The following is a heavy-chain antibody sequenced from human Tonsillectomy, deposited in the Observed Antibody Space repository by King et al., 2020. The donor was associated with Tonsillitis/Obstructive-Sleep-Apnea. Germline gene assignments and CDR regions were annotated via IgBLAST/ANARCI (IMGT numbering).Heavy chain of an antibody. CDR2: IYYSGST. CDR1: GGSISSSSYY. D-gene: IGHD2-2*02. J-gene: IGHJ4*02. CDR3: ARRYCSSTSCYIDY. V-gene: IGHV4-39*01. Sequence: PLQESGPGLVKPSETLSLTCTVSGGSISSSSYYWGWIRQPPGQGLEWIGSIYYSGSTYYNPSLKSRVTISVDTSKNQFSLKLSSVTAADTAVYYCARRYCSSTSCYIDYWGQGTLVTVSS.